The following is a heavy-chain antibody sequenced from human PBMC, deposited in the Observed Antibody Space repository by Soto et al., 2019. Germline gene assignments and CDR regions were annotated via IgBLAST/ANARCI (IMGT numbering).Heavy chain of an antibody. CDR3: ARSAGLLWFGESSSLGLDV. V-gene: IGHV3-30-3*01. J-gene: IGHJ6*01. Sequence: QVQLFESGGGVVQPGRSLRLSCAASGFAFSNYAFHWVRQAPGRGLEWVAVISHDGSDEFYAGSVKGRFIVSRDNSKSTVSLHMNSLSGEDTGIYFCARSAGLLWFGESSSLGLDVWGQGTTVAVSS. CDR1: GFAFSNYA. D-gene: IGHD3-10*01. CDR2: ISHDGSDE.